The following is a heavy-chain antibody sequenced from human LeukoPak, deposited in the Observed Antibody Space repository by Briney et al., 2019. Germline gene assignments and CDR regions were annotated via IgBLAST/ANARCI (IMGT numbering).Heavy chain of an antibody. CDR2: IGISSGNT. J-gene: IGHJ4*02. CDR3: ARDTKYAFDN. CDR1: GFTFSHYS. Sequence: PGGSLRLSCAASGFTFSHYSMNWVRQAPGKGLEWISYIGISSGNTKYADSEKGRFTISGDKAKNSVYLQMNSLRVEDTAVYYCARDTKYAFDNWGQGTLVTVSS. V-gene: IGHV3-48*01. D-gene: IGHD2-2*01.